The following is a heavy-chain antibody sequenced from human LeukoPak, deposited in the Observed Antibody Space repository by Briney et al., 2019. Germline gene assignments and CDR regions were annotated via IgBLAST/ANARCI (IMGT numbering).Heavy chain of an antibody. CDR1: GYTFTSYY. CDR3: ARVPQASNRIFDP. Sequence: ASVKVSCKASGYTFTSYYMHWVRQAPGQGLEWMGRINPNSGGTNYAQKFQGRVTMTRDTSISTAYMELSRLRSDDTAVYYCARVPQASNRIFDPWGQGTLVTVSS. D-gene: IGHD4-11*01. J-gene: IGHJ5*02. CDR2: INPNSGGT. V-gene: IGHV1-2*06.